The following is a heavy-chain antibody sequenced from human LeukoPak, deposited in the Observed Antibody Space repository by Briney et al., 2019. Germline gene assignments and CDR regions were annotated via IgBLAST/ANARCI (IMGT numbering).Heavy chain of an antibody. CDR3: ARDFRYYDSKSNWFDP. CDR1: GGSISSGGYY. CDR2: IYYSGST. V-gene: IGHV4-30-4*01. D-gene: IGHD3-22*01. J-gene: IGHJ5*02. Sequence: SQTLSLTCAVSGGSISSGGYYWSWIRQPPGKGLEWIGYIYYSGSTYYNPSLKSRVTISVDTSKNQFSLKLSSVTAADTAVYYCARDFRYYDSKSNWFDPWGQGTLVTVSS.